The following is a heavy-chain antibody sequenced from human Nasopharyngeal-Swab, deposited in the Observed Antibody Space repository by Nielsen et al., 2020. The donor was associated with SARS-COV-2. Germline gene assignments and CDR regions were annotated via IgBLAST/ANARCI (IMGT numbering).Heavy chain of an antibody. CDR1: GFTFSSYS. CDR3: ASPRGYYDSSGAFDY. J-gene: IGHJ4*02. V-gene: IGHV3-21*01. CDR2: ISSSSSYI. D-gene: IGHD3-22*01. Sequence: GESLKISCAASGFTFSSYSMNWVRQAPGKGLEWVSSISSSSSYIYYADSVKGRFTISRDNAKNSLYLQMNSLRAEDTAMYYCASPRGYYDSSGAFDYWGQGTLVTVSS.